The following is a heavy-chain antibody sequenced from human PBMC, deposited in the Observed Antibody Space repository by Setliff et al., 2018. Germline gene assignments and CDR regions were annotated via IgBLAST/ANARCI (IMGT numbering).Heavy chain of an antibody. CDR1: GGSISSSSYY. CDR2: IYYSGST. Sequence: SSETLSLTCTVSGGSISSSSYYWGWIRQPPGKGLEWIGSIYYSGSTYYNPSLKSRVTISVDTSKNQFSLKLSSVTAADTAVYYCARILGYCSGGSCYVPYWGQGTLVTVSS. D-gene: IGHD2-15*01. J-gene: IGHJ4*02. CDR3: ARILGYCSGGSCYVPY. V-gene: IGHV4-39*07.